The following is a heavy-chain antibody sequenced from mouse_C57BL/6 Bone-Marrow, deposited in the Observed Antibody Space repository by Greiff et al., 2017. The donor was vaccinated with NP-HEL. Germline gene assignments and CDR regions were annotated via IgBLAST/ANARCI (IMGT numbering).Heavy chain of an antibody. CDR3: ANYYGSSKGFAY. D-gene: IGHD1-1*01. CDR2: INSDGGST. Sequence: EVQVVESGGGLVQPGESLKLSCESNEYEFPSHDMSWVRKTPEQRLELVAAINSDGGSTYYPDTMERRFIISRDNTKKTLYLQMSSLRSEDTALYYCANYYGSSKGFAYWGQGTLVTVSA. J-gene: IGHJ3*01. V-gene: IGHV5-2*01. CDR1: EYEFPSHD.